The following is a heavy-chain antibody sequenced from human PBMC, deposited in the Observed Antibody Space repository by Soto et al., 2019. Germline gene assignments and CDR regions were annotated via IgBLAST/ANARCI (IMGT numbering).Heavy chain of an antibody. J-gene: IGHJ6*01. V-gene: IGHV3-15*01. D-gene: IGHD2-15*01. CDR2: IKSITDGGTT. CDR1: GLTFSHSW. CDR3: TTEAADIVGVQATFGRVV. Sequence: CFPRLSCSASGLTFSHSWMTLVRQAPGKGLEWVGRIKSITDGGTTDYAAPVKGRFTISRDDSKDTLYLQMNNLRTEDTAIYHCTTEAADIVGVQATFGRVVWGQGTTVTVAS.